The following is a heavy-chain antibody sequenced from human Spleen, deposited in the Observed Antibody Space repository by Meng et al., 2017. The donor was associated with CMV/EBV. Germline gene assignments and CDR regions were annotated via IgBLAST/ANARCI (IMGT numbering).Heavy chain of an antibody. Sequence: GESLKISCAASGFTFSSYWMSWVRQAPGKGLEWVSVISGGGGSTYYADSVKGRITISRDNSKNTLSLQMISLRVEDTAVYYCAKDRVGVAGNYFAMDVWGQRTTVTSP. CDR1: GFTFSSYW. J-gene: IGHJ6*02. V-gene: IGHV3-23*01. CDR3: AKDRVGVAGNYFAMDV. CDR2: ISGGGGST. D-gene: IGHD6-19*01.